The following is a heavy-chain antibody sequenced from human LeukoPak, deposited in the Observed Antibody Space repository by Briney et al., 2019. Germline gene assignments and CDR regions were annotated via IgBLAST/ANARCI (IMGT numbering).Heavy chain of an antibody. CDR1: GSTFSSYG. V-gene: IGHV3-33*01. CDR3: ARDHMITFGGVTGFDY. D-gene: IGHD3-16*01. J-gene: IGHJ4*02. Sequence: GRSLRLSCVASGSTFSSYGMHWVRQAPGKGLEWVAVIWYDGSNKYYADSVKGRFTISRDNSKNTLYLQMNSLRAEDTAVYYCARDHMITFGGVTGFDYWGQGTLVTVSS. CDR2: IWYDGSNK.